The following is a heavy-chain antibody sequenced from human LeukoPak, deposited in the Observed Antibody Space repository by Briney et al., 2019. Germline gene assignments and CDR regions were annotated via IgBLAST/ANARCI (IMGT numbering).Heavy chain of an antibody. V-gene: IGHV3-9*01. J-gene: IGHJ3*02. CDR2: ISWNSGSI. CDR1: GFTFDDYA. D-gene: IGHD2-15*01. CDR3: ARERAATNAFDI. Sequence: PGGSLRLSCAASGFTFDDYAMHWVRQAPGKGLEWVSGISWNSGSIGYADSVKGRFTISRDNAKNSLYLQMNSLRAEDTAVYYCARERAATNAFDIWGQGTMVTVSS.